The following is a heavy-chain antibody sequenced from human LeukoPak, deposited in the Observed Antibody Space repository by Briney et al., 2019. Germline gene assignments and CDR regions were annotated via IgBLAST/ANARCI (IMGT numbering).Heavy chain of an antibody. J-gene: IGHJ3*02. CDR3: ARGTIFGVVTYAFDI. CDR2: INPNSGGT. CDR1: GYTFTGYY. V-gene: IGHV1-2*06. Sequence: GASVKVSCKASGYTFTGYYMHWVRQAPGQGLEWMGRINPNSGGTNYAQKFQGRVTMTRDTSISTAYMELSRLRSDDTAVYYCARGTIFGVVTYAFDIWGQGTMVTVSS. D-gene: IGHD3-3*01.